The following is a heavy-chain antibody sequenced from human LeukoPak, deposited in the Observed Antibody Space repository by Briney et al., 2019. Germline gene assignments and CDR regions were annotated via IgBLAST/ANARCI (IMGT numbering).Heavy chain of an antibody. CDR1: GYSISSAYY. Sequence: PSETLSLTCSVSGYSISSAYYWGWIRQPPGKGLEWIGTMYHSGSTNYNPSLKSRVTISVDTSKNQFSLKLSSVTAADTAVYFCARGFRGDNFDYWGQGTLVTVSS. V-gene: IGHV4-38-2*02. J-gene: IGHJ4*02. D-gene: IGHD7-27*01. CDR3: ARGFRGDNFDY. CDR2: MYHSGST.